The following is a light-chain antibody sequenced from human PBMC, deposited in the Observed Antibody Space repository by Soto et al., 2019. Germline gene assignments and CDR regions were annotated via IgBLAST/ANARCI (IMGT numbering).Light chain of an antibody. CDR1: SSDVGGYNY. CDR2: DVS. CDR3: SSYTSSSTPVV. J-gene: IGLJ2*01. Sequence: QSVLTQPASASGSPGPSITISCTGTSSDVGGYNYVSWYQQHPGKAPKLMIYDVSNRPSGVSNRFSGSKSGNTASLTISGLQAEDEADYYCSSYTSSSTPVVFGGGTKLTVL. V-gene: IGLV2-14*01.